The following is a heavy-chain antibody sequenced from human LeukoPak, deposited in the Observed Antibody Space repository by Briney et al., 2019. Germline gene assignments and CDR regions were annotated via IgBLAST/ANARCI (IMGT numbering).Heavy chain of an antibody. CDR2: INAGNGNT. J-gene: IGHJ4*02. V-gene: IGHV1-3*01. CDR3: ARVGQQLVPDY. Sequence: ASVKVSCKASGYTFTSYAMHWVRQAPGQRLEWMGWINAGNGNTKYSQKFQGRVTITRDASASTAYMELSSLRSEDTAVYYCARVGQQLVPDYWGQGTLVTVSS. D-gene: IGHD6-13*01. CDR1: GYTFTSYA.